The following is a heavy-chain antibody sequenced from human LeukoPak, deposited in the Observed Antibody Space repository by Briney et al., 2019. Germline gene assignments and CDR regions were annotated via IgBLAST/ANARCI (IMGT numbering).Heavy chain of an antibody. CDR1: GGSFSGYY. Sequence: KPSETLSFTCAVYGGSFSGYYWSWIRQPPGKGLEWIGEINHSGSTNYNPSLKSRVTISVDTSKNQFSLKLSSVTAVDTAVYYCARGRRSRLRYFDWLTSAFDIWGQGTMVTVSS. V-gene: IGHV4-34*01. CDR2: INHSGST. J-gene: IGHJ3*02. CDR3: ARGRRSRLRYFDWLTSAFDI. D-gene: IGHD3-9*01.